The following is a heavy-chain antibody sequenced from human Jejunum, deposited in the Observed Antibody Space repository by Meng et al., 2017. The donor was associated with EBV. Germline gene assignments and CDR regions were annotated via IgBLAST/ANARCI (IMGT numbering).Heavy chain of an antibody. CDR1: GDSIISTDTW. D-gene: IGHD3-16*01. CDR3: ARGSHYTWDV. V-gene: IGHV4-4*02. J-gene: IGHJ4*02. Sequence: KGPVPGLVKPSGTLSLTCGVSGDSIISTDTWWGWVRQPPGKGLEWIGEIFHAGNTNYNPSLKSQVTMSVDTSKNQFSLNLSSVTAADSAVYYCARGSHYTWDVWGQGTLVTVSS. CDR2: IFHAGNT.